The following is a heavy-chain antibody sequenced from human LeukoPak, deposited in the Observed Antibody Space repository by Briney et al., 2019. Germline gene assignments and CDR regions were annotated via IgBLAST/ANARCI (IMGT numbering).Heavy chain of an antibody. J-gene: IGHJ2*01. V-gene: IGHV3-21*01. CDR3: ARDSHYYDSSGYYDSPRWYFDL. D-gene: IGHD3-22*01. CDR1: GFTFSSYS. CDR2: ISSSSSYI. Sequence: GGSLRLSCAASGFTFSSYSMNWVRQAPRKGLEWVSSISSSSSYIYYADSVKGRFTISRDNAKNSLYLQMNSLRAEDTAVYYCARDSHYYDSSGYYDSPRWYFDLWGRGTLVTVSS.